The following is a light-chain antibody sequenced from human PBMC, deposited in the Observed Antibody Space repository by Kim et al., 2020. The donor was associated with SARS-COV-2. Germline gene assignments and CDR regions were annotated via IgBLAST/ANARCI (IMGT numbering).Light chain of an antibody. CDR3: SSHTGSNTWV. Sequence: QSALTQPASVSGSPGQSITISCTGTSSDVGGYNYVSWSQQHPGKAPKLMIYDVSNRPSGVSNRFSGSKSGNTASLTISGLRAEDEADYYCSSHTGSNTWVFGGGTKLTVL. V-gene: IGLV2-14*03. J-gene: IGLJ3*02. CDR1: SSDVGGYNY. CDR2: DVS.